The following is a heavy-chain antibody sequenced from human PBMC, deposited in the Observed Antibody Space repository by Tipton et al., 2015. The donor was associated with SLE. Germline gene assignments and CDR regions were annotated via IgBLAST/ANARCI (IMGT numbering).Heavy chain of an antibody. Sequence: QLVQSGGGLVQPGGSLRLSCAVSGFTFSSYAMSWVRQAPGKGLEWVSVVSGSGGSTYYADSVKGRFIISRDNSKNTLYLQMNSLRAEDTAVYYCAKGGSYARSGLFDYWGQGTLVTVSS. CDR1: GFTFSSYA. V-gene: IGHV3-23*04. J-gene: IGHJ4*02. CDR2: VSGSGGST. D-gene: IGHD5-12*01. CDR3: AKGGSYARSGLFDY.